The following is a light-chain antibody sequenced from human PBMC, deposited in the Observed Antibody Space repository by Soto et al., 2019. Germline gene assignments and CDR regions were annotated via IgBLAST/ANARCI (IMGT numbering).Light chain of an antibody. Sequence: IQMTQSPSSVSASVGDRVTVTCRASQGISSWLAWYQQKPGKAPKLLIYKASSLESGVPSRFSGSGSGTEFTLTISSLQPDDFATYYCQQYNSYLYTFGQGTRLEIK. V-gene: IGKV1-5*03. CDR2: KAS. CDR1: QGISSW. CDR3: QQYNSYLYT. J-gene: IGKJ5*01.